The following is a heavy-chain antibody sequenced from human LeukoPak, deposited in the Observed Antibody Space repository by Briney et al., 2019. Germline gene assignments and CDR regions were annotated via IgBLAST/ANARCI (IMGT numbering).Heavy chain of an antibody. V-gene: IGHV1-69*05. CDR2: IIPIFGTA. Sequence: GASVKVSCKASGGTFSSYAISWVRQAPGQGLEWMGGIIPIFGTANYAQKFQGRVTITTDESKSTAYMELSSLRSEDTAVYYCARDRATTYIAGRGVWGQGTLVTVSS. D-gene: IGHD1-26*01. CDR1: GGTFSSYA. CDR3: ARDRATTYIAGRGV. J-gene: IGHJ4*02.